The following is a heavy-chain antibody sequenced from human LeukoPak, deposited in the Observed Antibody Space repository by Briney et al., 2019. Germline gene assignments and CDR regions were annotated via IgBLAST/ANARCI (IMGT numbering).Heavy chain of an antibody. Sequence: GASVKVSCKASGGTFSSYAISWMRQAPGQGLEWMGGIIPIFGTANYAQKFQGRATITTDESTSTAYMELSSLRSEDTAVYYCARDLRRYCSSTSCSVNWFDPWGQGTLVTVSS. CDR1: GGTFSSYA. CDR2: IIPIFGTA. J-gene: IGHJ5*02. V-gene: IGHV1-69*05. D-gene: IGHD2-2*01. CDR3: ARDLRRYCSSTSCSVNWFDP.